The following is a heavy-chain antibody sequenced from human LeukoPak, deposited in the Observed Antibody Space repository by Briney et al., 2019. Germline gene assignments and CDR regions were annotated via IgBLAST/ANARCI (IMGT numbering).Heavy chain of an antibody. J-gene: IGHJ4*02. Sequence: PSETLSLTCAVYGGSFSGYYWSWIRQPPGKGLEWIGEINHSGSTNYNPSLKSRVTMSVDTSKNQFSLKLSSVTAADTAVYYCARRFGYSYGVDYWGQGTLVTVSS. CDR3: ARRFGYSYGVDY. D-gene: IGHD5-18*01. V-gene: IGHV4-34*01. CDR2: INHSGST. CDR1: GGSFSGYY.